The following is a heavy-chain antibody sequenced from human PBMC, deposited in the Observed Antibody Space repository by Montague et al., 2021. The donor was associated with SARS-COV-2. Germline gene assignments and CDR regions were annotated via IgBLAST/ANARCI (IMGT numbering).Heavy chain of an antibody. CDR1: GGSISSYY. Sequence: SETLSLTCTVSGGSISSYYWSWIRQPPGKGLEWIGYIYYSGSTNYNPSLKSRVTISVDTSKNQFSPKLSSVTAADTAVYYCARAQMNRITIFGVVAEFDPWGQGTLVTVSS. V-gene: IGHV4-59*01. CDR3: ARAQMNRITIFGVVAEFDP. CDR2: IYYSGST. D-gene: IGHD3-3*01. J-gene: IGHJ5*02.